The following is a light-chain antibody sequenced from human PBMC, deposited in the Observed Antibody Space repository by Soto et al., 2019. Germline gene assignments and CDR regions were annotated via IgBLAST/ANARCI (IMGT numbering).Light chain of an antibody. V-gene: IGKV1-33*01. Sequence: SLSSSVGAKDTNTCQASQDINNYLNWYQQKPGKAPKLLIFDATNLETGVPSRFILCGTRPHFTLASSIRMPEDTPSYSRRVHDKLLGTFAGGTKVDI. J-gene: IGKJ4*01. CDR1: QDINNY. CDR3: RVHDKLLGT. CDR2: DAT.